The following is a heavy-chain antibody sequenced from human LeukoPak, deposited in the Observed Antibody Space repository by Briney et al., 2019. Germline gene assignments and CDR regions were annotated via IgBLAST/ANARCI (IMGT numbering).Heavy chain of an antibody. CDR3: ARDNAVAALRLGYDAFDI. CDR1: GYTFTSYY. CDR2: INPSGGST. D-gene: IGHD6-19*01. J-gene: IGHJ3*02. Sequence: GASVKVSCKASGYTFTSYYMHWVRQAPGQGLEWMGIINPSGGSTSYAQKFQGRVTMTRDTSTSTVYMELSSLRSEDTAVYYCARDNAVAALRLGYDAFDIWGQGTMVTVSS. V-gene: IGHV1-46*01.